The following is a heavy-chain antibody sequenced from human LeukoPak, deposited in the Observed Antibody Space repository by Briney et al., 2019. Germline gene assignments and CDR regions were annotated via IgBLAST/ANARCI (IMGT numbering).Heavy chain of an antibody. J-gene: IGHJ3*02. CDR3: ARDLGLIWFGELGDAFDI. CDR2: IRSCSSTI. D-gene: IGHD3-10*01. V-gene: IGHV3-48*02. CDR1: GFTFRSYS. Sequence: GGSLRLSCAASGFTFRSYSMNWVRQAPGRVRERVSYIRSCSSTIYYADSVKGRFTISRDNAKNSLYLQMNSLRDEDTAVYYCARDLGLIWFGELGDAFDIWGQGTMVTVSS.